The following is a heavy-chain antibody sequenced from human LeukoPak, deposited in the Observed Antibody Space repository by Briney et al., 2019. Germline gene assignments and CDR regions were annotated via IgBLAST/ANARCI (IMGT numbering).Heavy chain of an antibody. V-gene: IGHV1-24*01. Sequence: ASLKVSCKVSGDTLTEVSMHCVRQAPGKGLEWMGYFDPEDGETIYAQKFQDRVTMSEDTSTDTAYMELSSVRSEDTAVYYCATDVWFGDERWFDPWGQGTLVTVSS. CDR2: FDPEDGET. J-gene: IGHJ5*02. CDR3: ATDVWFGDERWFDP. CDR1: GDTLTEVS. D-gene: IGHD3-10*01.